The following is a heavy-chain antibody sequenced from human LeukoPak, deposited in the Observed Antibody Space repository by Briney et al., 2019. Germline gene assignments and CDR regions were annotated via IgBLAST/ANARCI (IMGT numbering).Heavy chain of an antibody. V-gene: IGHV3-23*01. CDR3: AKGSGSHYYYGMDV. J-gene: IGHJ6*02. CDR2: ISGSGGST. Sequence: GGSLRLSCAASGFTFSSYAMRWVRQAPGKGLEWVSAISGSGGSTYYADSVKGRFTISRDNSKNTLYLQMNSLRAEDTAVYYCAKGSGSHYYYGMDVWGQGTTVTVSS. CDR1: GFTFSSYA. D-gene: IGHD3-10*01.